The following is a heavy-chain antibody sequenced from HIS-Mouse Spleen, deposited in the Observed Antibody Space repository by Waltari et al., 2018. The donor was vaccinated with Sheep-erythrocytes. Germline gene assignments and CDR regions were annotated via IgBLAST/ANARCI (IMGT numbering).Heavy chain of an antibody. D-gene: IGHD1-26*01. CDR2: ISSSSSYR. J-gene: IGHJ4*02. V-gene: IGHV3-21*01. CDR1: GFTFSSYS. Sequence: EVQLVESGGGLVKPGGSLRLSCAASGFTFSSYSMNWVRQAPGKGVEWVSSISSSSSYRYYADSGKGRFTISRDNAKNSLYLQMNSLRAEDTAVYYCARVASGATFDYWGQGTLVTVSS. CDR3: ARVASGATFDY.